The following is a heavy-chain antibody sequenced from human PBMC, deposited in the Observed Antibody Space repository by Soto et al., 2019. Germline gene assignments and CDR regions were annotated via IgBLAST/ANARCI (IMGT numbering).Heavy chain of an antibody. CDR3: ARDSSGWPDFDY. CDR2: ISAHNGNT. V-gene: IGHV1-18*04. J-gene: IGHJ4*02. D-gene: IGHD6-19*01. CDR1: GYTFTSYG. Sequence: GSGKVCCKASGYTFTSYGISLVRQAPGQGLEWMGWISAHNGNTNYAQKLQGRVTMTTDTSTSTAYMELRSLRSDDTAVYYCARDSSGWPDFDYWGQGTMVTVSS.